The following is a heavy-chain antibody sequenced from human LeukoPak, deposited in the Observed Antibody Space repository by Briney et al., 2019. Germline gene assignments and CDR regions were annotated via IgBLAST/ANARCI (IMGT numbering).Heavy chain of an antibody. CDR2: INPNSGGT. V-gene: IGHV1-2*02. Sequence: ASVKVSCKASGYTFTGYYMHWVRQAPGQGLEWMGWINPNSGGTNYAQKFQGRVTMTRDTSISTAYMEVSRLRSDDTAVYYCARDGRGGYSYGYNFDYWGQGTLVTVSS. CDR3: ARDGRGGYSYGYNFDY. CDR1: GYTFTGYY. D-gene: IGHD5-18*01. J-gene: IGHJ4*02.